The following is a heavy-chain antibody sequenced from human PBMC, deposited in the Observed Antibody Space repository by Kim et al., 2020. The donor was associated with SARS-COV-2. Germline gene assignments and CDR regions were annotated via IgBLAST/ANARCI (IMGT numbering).Heavy chain of an antibody. V-gene: IGHV1-69*01. CDR3: ASVVVVIADYYYGMDV. D-gene: IGHD2-21*01. Sequence: FQGRVTITADESTSTAYMELSSLRSEDTAVYYCASVVVVIADYYYGMDVWGQGTTVTVSS. J-gene: IGHJ6*02.